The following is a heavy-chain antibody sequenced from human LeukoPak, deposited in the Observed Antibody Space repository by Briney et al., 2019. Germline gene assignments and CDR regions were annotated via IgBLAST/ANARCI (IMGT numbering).Heavy chain of an antibody. CDR1: GFIFSRYA. V-gene: IGHV3-23*01. J-gene: IGHJ6*03. CDR3: AKASGKESIDYYYYYMDV. Sequence: GGSLRLSCAASGFIFSRYAMNWVCHAPGTGLEWVSIISGDGGSIYYANSVKGRFTISRDNSKNTLYLQMNSLRAEDTAVYYCAKASGKESIDYYYYYMDVWGKGTTVTVS. CDR2: ISGDGGSI. D-gene: IGHD2-21*01.